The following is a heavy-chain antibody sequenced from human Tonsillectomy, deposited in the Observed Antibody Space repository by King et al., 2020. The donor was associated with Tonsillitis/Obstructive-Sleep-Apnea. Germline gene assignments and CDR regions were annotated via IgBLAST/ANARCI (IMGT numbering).Heavy chain of an antibody. V-gene: IGHV3-30*04. Sequence: QVQLVESGGGVVQPGRSLRLSCAASGFTFSSYAMHWVRQAPGKGLEWVAVISYDGSNKYYADSVKGRFTISRENSKNTLYLQMNSLRAEDTAVYYCARDMVLYSSSDYFDYWGQGTLVTVSS. CDR2: ISYDGSNK. J-gene: IGHJ4*02. CDR3: ARDMVLYSSSDYFDY. D-gene: IGHD6-6*01. CDR1: GFTFSSYA.